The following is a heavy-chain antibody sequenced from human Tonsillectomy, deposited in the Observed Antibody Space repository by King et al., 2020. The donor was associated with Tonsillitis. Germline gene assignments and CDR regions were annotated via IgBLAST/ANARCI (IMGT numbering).Heavy chain of an antibody. J-gene: IGHJ4*02. CDR3: ARVKTIFVKLILIRNSFDT. Sequence: VQLQQWGAGLLKPSETLSLTCAVYGGSFSTYYWSWIRQPPGKGLEWIGEINHSGNTNYNPSLKSRITMSVDTSKNQFSLKLTSLTAADTAVYYCARVKTIFVKLILIRNSFDTWGQGSLVTVSS. D-gene: IGHD3-3*02. CDR2: INHSGNT. V-gene: IGHV4-34*01. CDR1: GGSFSTYY.